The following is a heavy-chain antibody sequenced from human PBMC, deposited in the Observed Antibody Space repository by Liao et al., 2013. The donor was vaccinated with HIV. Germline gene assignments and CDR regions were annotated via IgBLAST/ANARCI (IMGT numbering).Heavy chain of an antibody. CDR2: IYTSGST. J-gene: IGHJ5*02. V-gene: IGHV4-61*02. CDR3: ARLYCSSTSCYTGWFDP. D-gene: IGHD2-2*02. CDR1: GGSISSGYYY. Sequence: QVQLQESGPGLVKPSQTLSLTCTVSGGSISSGYYYWSWIRQPAGKGLEWIGRIYTSGSTNYNPSLKSRVTISVDTSKKQFSLKLNSVTAADTAVYYCARLYCSSTSCYTGWFDPWGQGTLVTVSS.